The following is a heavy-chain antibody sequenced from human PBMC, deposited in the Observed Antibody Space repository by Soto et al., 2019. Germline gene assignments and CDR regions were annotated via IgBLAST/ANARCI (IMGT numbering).Heavy chain of an antibody. CDR1: GGSISSSSYY. CDR3: ARIPTVTGDYYYYGMVV. J-gene: IGHJ6*02. V-gene: IGHV4-39*01. D-gene: IGHD4-17*01. Sequence: SETLSLTCTVSGGSISSSSYYWGWIRQPPGKGLELIGSIYYSGSTYYNPPLKSRVTISVDTSKNQFSLKLSSVTAADTAVYYCARIPTVTGDYYYYGMVVWGQGTTVT. CDR2: IYYSGST.